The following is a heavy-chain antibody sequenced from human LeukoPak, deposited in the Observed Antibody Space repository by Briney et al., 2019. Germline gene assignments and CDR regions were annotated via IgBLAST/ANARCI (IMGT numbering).Heavy chain of an antibody. D-gene: IGHD6-13*01. J-gene: IGHJ4*02. Sequence: GRSLRLSCAASGFNFNTQIMHWVRQGPAKGLEWVAVIGFDGSNQHYADSVKGRFTMSRDNSKNTLFLQMTSLRAEDTAVYYCAKDGYSSSWYPYFDYWGQGTLVTVSS. V-gene: IGHV3-30*18. CDR3: AKDGYSSSWYPYFDY. CDR2: IGFDGSNQ. CDR1: GFNFNTQI.